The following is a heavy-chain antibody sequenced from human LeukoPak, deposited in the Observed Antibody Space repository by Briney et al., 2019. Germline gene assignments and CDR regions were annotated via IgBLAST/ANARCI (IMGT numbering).Heavy chain of an antibody. J-gene: IGHJ4*02. CDR3: ARDTPGDY. Sequence: GGSLRLSCAASGFTLSDYAMHWVRQAPGKGLEWVALISYDGSNKYYADSVKGRFTISRDNSKNTLYLQMNSLRAEDTAVYYCARDTPGDYWGQGTLVTVSS. CDR1: GFTLSDYA. V-gene: IGHV3-30-3*01. CDR2: ISYDGSNK.